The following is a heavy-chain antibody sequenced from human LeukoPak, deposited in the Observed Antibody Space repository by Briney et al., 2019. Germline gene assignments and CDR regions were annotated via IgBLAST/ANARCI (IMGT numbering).Heavy chain of an antibody. Sequence: ASVKVSCKASGYTFTGYCMHWVRQAPGQGLEWMGWINPNSGGTNYAQKFQGRVTMTRDTSISTAYMELSRLRSDDTAVYYCARAYNGDYLFDYWGQGTLVTVSS. J-gene: IGHJ4*02. CDR1: GYTFTGYC. D-gene: IGHD4-17*01. CDR2: INPNSGGT. V-gene: IGHV1-2*02. CDR3: ARAYNGDYLFDY.